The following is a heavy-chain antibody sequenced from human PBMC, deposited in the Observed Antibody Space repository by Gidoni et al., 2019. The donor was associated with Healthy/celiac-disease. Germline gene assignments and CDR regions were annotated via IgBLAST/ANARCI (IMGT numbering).Heavy chain of an antibody. D-gene: IGHD6-13*01. J-gene: IGHJ5*02. CDR2: IWYDGSNK. Sequence: QVQLVESGGGVVQPGRSLRLSCAASGFTFSSYGMHWVRQAPGKGLEWVAVIWYDGSNKYYADSVKGRFTISRDNSKNTLYLQMNSLRAEDTAVYYCARDRGSSSWYQGCWFDPWGQGTLVTVSS. V-gene: IGHV3-33*01. CDR3: ARDRGSSSWYQGCWFDP. CDR1: GFTFSSYG.